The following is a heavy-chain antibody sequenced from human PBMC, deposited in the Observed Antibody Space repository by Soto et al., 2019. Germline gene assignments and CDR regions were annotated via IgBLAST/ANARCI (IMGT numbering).Heavy chain of an antibody. D-gene: IGHD6-19*01. V-gene: IGHV5-10-1*01. CDR1: VYSFTSYW. CDR3: ARHRAVARPYHCDY. Sequence: GESLEISCEGSVYSFTSYWISWVRQMPGKGLEWMGGIDPSDSYTNYSPSFQGPVPISADKSSSTAYLQWSSLKASDTAMYYCARHRAVARPYHCDYWGQATRVTAFS. J-gene: IGHJ4*02. CDR2: IDPSDSYT.